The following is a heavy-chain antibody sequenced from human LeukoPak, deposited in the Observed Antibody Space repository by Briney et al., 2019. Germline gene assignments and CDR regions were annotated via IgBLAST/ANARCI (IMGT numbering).Heavy chain of an antibody. J-gene: IGHJ4*02. CDR2: INHSGST. V-gene: IGHV4-34*01. D-gene: IGHD3-10*01. CDR3: ARDRSGTYYDH. Sequence: RSETLSLTCAVYGGSFSGYYWSWIRQPPGKGLEWIGEINHSGSTNYNPSLKSRVTISVDTSKNQFSLKLSSVTAADTAVYYCARDRSGTYYDHWGQGTLVTVSS. CDR1: GGSFSGYY.